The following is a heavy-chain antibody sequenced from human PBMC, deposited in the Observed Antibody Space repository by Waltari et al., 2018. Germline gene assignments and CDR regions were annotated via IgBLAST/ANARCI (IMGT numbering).Heavy chain of an antibody. J-gene: IGHJ6*03. CDR2: ITPNDDT. Sequence: EVQLVETGGALIQTGGSLRLYCAASVFTVSHNYMDWVRLAPGQGPEWVSSITPNDDTFYSDSVRGRFNILRDTSKNTLHLQMSFLRAEDTAVYYCVTLKPPGHYFYMDVWGKGTTVNVSS. CDR1: VFTVSHNY. CDR3: VTLKPPGHYFYMDV. D-gene: IGHD2-8*02. V-gene: IGHV3-53*02.